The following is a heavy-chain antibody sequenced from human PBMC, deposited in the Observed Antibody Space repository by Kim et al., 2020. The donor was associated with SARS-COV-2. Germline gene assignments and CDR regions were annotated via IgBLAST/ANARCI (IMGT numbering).Heavy chain of an antibody. CDR1: GGTISSSDYY. CDR2: IYYSGST. V-gene: IGHV4-39*07. J-gene: IGHJ4*02. CDR3: AREPLRYSTYYFDY. Sequence: SETLSLTCTVTGGTISSSDYYWGWIRQPPGKGLEWIGNIYYSGSTYYNPSLKSRVTISVDTSKNQLSLNLSSVTAADTAVYYCAREPLRYSTYYFDYWGQGTLVTVPS. D-gene: IGHD6-13*01.